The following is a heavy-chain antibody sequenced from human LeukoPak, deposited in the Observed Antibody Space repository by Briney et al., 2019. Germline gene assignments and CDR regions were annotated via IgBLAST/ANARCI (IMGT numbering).Heavy chain of an antibody. CDR3: ARRTNYGSGSYYKYNWFDP. D-gene: IGHD3-10*01. CDR2: IYYSGST. V-gene: IGHV4-59*01. J-gene: IGHJ5*02. CDR1: GGSISSYY. Sequence: SETLSLTCTVSGGSISSYYWSWIRQPPGKGLEWIGYIYYSGSTNYNPSLKSRVTISVDTSKNQFSLKLSSVTAADTAVYYCARRTNYGSGSYYKYNWFDPWGQGTLVTVSS.